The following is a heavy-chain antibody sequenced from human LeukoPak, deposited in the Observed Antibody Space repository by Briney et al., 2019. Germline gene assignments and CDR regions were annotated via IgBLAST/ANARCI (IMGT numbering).Heavy chain of an antibody. V-gene: IGHV1-69*13. CDR3: ARDFEGRYYGSGSFNNWFDP. D-gene: IGHD3-10*01. CDR2: IIPIFGTA. CDR1: GGTFSSYA. Sequence: ASVNVSCTASGGTFSSYAISWVRQAPGQGLEWMGGIIPIFGTANYAQKFQGRVTITADESTSTAYMELSSLRSEDTAVYYCARDFEGRYYGSGSFNNWFDPWGQGTLVTVSS. J-gene: IGHJ5*02.